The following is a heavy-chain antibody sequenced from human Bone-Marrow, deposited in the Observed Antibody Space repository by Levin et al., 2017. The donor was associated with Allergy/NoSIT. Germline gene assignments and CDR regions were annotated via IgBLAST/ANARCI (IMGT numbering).Heavy chain of an antibody. Sequence: ESLKISCAVYGGSFSGYYWSWIRQPPGKGLEWIGEINHSGSTNYNPSLKSRVTISVDTSKNQFSLKLSSVTAADTAVYYCARQGLWIQKYYFDYWGQGTLVTVSS. V-gene: IGHV4-34*01. J-gene: IGHJ4*02. CDR1: GGSFSGYY. CDR2: INHSGST. D-gene: IGHD5-18*01. CDR3: ARQGLWIQKYYFDY.